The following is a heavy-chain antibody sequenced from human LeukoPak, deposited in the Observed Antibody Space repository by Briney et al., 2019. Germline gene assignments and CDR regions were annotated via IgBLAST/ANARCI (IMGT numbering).Heavy chain of an antibody. Sequence: GGSLRLSCVASGFPFSSYWMTWVRQAPGKGLEWVANIKQDGSKKSYVDSVKGRFTISRVNAKKSLYLQMNSLRAEDTAIYYCTRVGYIDEGIDYCGPGTLVTVSS. J-gene: IGHJ4*02. CDR2: IKQDGSKK. CDR3: TRVGYIDEGIDY. CDR1: GFPFSSYW. V-gene: IGHV3-7*04. D-gene: IGHD5-24*01.